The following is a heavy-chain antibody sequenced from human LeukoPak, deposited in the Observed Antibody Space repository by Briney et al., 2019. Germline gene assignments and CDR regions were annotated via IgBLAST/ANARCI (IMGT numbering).Heavy chain of an antibody. CDR2: IRSKAYGGTT. D-gene: IGHD3-10*01. V-gene: IGHV3-49*04. CDR3: TGSFGELTFFDY. Sequence: GGSLRLSCTTSGSTFGDYGMSWVRQAPGKGLEWVGFIRSKAYGGTTENAASVKGRFTISRDDSKSIAYLQMNSLKTEDTAVYYCTGSFGELTFFDYWGLGTLVTVSS. J-gene: IGHJ4*02. CDR1: GSTFGDYG.